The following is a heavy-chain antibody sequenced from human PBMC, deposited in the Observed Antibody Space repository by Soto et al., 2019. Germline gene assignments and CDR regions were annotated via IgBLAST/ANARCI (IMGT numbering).Heavy chain of an antibody. V-gene: IGHV3-20*04. Sequence: GGSLRLSCAASGFTVRSNYMSWVRQAPGKGLEWVSGIYSDDHRTAYADSVKGRFTISRDDAKNSLYLQMNSLRPEDTAFYYCIKDTTPGGLDYWGRPIPVTVSS. CDR2: IYSDDHRT. CDR1: GFTVRSNY. CDR3: IKDTTPGGLDY. D-gene: IGHD3-16*01. J-gene: IGHJ4*02.